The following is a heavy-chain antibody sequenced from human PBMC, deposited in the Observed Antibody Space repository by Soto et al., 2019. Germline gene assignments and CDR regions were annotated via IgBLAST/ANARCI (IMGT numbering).Heavy chain of an antibody. CDR3: ARGKARGNGGVVAATRPQYYYYGMDV. Sequence: SETSLTCAVYGGSFSGYYWSWIRQPPGKGLEWIGEINHSGSTNYNPSLKSRVTISVDTSKNQFSLKLSSVTAADTAVYYCARGKARGNGGVVAATRPQYYYYGMDVWGQGTTVTVSS. J-gene: IGHJ6*02. CDR1: GGSFSGYY. CDR2: INHSGST. V-gene: IGHV4-34*01. D-gene: IGHD2-15*01.